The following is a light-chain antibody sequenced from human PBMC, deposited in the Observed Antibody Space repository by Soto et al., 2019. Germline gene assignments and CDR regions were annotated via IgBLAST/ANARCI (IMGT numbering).Light chain of an antibody. V-gene: IGKV3-20*01. J-gene: IGKJ5*01. CDR1: QSVSSSY. CDR2: GAS. CDR3: QQYGSSPPIT. Sequence: EIVLTQSPGTLSLSPGERATLSSRASQSVSSSYLAWYQQKPGQAPRLLIYGASSRATGIPDRFSGSGSGTDFTLTTSRLEPEDFAVYYCQQYGSSPPITFGQGTRLEI.